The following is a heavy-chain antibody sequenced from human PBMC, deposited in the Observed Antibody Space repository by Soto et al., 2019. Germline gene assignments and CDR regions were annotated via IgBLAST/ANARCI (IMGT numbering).Heavy chain of an antibody. D-gene: IGHD6-19*01. CDR3: ATFQEISSGWPFDY. Sequence: GASVKVSCKVSGYTLTELSMHWVRQAPGKGLEWMGGFDPEDGETIYAQKFQGRVTMTEDTSTDTAYMELSSLRSEDTAVYYCATFQEISSGWPFDYWGQGTLVTVSS. V-gene: IGHV1-24*01. CDR2: FDPEDGET. J-gene: IGHJ4*02. CDR1: GYTLTELS.